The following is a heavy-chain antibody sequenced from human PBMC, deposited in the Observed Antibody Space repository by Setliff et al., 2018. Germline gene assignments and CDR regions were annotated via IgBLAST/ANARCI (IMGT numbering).Heavy chain of an antibody. V-gene: IGHV3-74*01. Sequence: PGGSLRLSCAASGFTFSSHWMHWVRQVPGKGLVWVSRINNEGSRSIYADSVRGRSTISRDNAKNTLYLQLNSLRAEDTAVFYCVAVRWNYPTVWGQGTLVTVSS. CDR3: VAVRWNYPTV. CDR1: GFTFSSHW. CDR2: INNEGSRS. D-gene: IGHD1-7*01. J-gene: IGHJ4*02.